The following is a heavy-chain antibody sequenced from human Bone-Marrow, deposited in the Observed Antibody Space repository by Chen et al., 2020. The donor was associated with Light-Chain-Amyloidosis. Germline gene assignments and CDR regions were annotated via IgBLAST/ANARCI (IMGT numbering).Heavy chain of an antibody. CDR1: GFTFDHSA. D-gene: IGHD1-26*01. J-gene: IGHJ4*02. CDR2: ISWNSASV. CDR3: TKDGSESWYRSPNYFAD. V-gene: IGHV3-9*01. Sequence: EVQLVESGGGLVQPGRSLRLSCVASGFTFDHSAMHWVRQIPGKGLEWVAGISWNSASVGYADSVEGRFTVSRDNAKNSLHLQMNSLRIEDTAFYYCTKDGSESWYRSPNYFADWGQGTLVTVSS.